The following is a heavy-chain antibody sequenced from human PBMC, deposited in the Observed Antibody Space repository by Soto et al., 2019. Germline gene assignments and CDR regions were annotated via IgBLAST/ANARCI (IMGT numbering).Heavy chain of an antibody. CDR3: ARVRGYYDFWSGPPLGYYFDY. CDR2: LGGTDGNT. D-gene: IGHD3-3*01. J-gene: IGHJ4*02. Sequence: GGSLRLSCVGSGFSFSSYAMNWVRQAPGKGLQWVSSLGGTDGNTYYADSVKGRFTISRDNSRNTLYLQMNSLRAGDTAVYYCARVRGYYDFWSGPPLGYYFDYWGQGTLVTVSS. CDR1: GFSFSSYA. V-gene: IGHV3-23*01.